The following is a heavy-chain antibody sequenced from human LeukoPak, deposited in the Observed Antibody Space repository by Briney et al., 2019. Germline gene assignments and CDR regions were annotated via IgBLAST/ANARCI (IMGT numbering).Heavy chain of an antibody. Sequence: GGSLRLSCTASGFTFGDYVMSWVRQAPGKGLEWVGFIRSKAYGGTTKNAASVKGRFTISRDDSRSIAYLQMNSLKTEDTAVYYCTRRYNYDSSGYYYVRDAFDVWGQGTMVTVSS. CDR2: IRSKAYGGTT. D-gene: IGHD3-22*01. CDR3: TRRYNYDSSGYYYVRDAFDV. J-gene: IGHJ3*01. V-gene: IGHV3-49*04. CDR1: GFTFGDYV.